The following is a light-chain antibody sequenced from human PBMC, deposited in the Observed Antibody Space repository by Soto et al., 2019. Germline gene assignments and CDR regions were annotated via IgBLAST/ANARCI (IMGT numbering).Light chain of an antibody. CDR3: QQRSNWPLT. V-gene: IGKV3-11*01. CDR2: GAS. CDR1: QSVSSS. Sequence: EIVLTQSPATLSLSPGERATLSCRASQSVSSSFAWYQQKPGQAPRLLIYGASNRATGIPARFSGNGSGTDFTLTISSLEPEDFAVYYCQQRSNWPLTFGGGTKVEIK. J-gene: IGKJ4*01.